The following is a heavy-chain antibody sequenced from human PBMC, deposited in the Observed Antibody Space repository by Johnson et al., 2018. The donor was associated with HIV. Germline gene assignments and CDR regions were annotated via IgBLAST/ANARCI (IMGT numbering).Heavy chain of an antibody. CDR3: AKDWGAASGSGAFDI. J-gene: IGHJ3*02. Sequence: QVQLVESGGGVVLPGWSLRLSCEASGFTFSSYGMHWVRQAPGKGLEWVAFIQHDGKKELYGDSVKGRFTISRDNSKKPLYLYMPSLRSYDTTTYYCAKDWGAASGSGAFDIWGQGTLVTVSS. V-gene: IGHV3-30*02. CDR2: IQHDGKKE. CDR1: GFTFSSYG. D-gene: IGHD3-10*01.